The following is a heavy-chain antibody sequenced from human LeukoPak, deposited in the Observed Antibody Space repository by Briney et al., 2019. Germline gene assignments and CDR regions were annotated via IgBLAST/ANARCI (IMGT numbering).Heavy chain of an antibody. Sequence: GGSLRLSCAASGFIFNNYGLIWVRQAPGKGLEWVSAISNDGGGTNYADFVKGRFTISRDNSKNTLFLQMNSLRAEDTTLYYCAKGSSGYFVDLWGQGTLVTVSS. V-gene: IGHV3-23*01. CDR1: GFIFNNYG. D-gene: IGHD3-22*01. CDR2: ISNDGGGT. J-gene: IGHJ5*02. CDR3: AKGSSGYFVDL.